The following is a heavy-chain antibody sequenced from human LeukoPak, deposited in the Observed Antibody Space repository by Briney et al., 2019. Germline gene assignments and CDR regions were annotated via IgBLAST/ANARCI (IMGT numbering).Heavy chain of an antibody. CDR2: IYYSGST. CDR3: ARGALGLFF. J-gene: IGHJ4*02. D-gene: IGHD3-3*02. V-gene: IGHV4-59*12. Sequence: RASETLSLTCTVSGGSISSYYWSWIRQPPGKGLEWIGYIYYSGSTNYNPSLKSRVTISVDTSKNQFSLKLSSVTAADTAVYYCARGALGLFFWGQGTLVTVSS. CDR1: GGSISSYY.